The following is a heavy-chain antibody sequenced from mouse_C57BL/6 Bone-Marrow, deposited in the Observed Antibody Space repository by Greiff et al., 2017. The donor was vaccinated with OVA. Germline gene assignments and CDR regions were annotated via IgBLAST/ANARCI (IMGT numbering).Heavy chain of an antibody. Sequence: VQLQQSGAELVRPGASVKLSCTASGFNIKDDYMHWVKQRPEQGLEWIGWIDPENGDTEYASKFQGKATITADTSSNTAYLQLSSLTSEDTAVSYCTHYSNDPWFAYWGQGTLVTVSA. CDR3: THYSNDPWFAY. J-gene: IGHJ3*01. V-gene: IGHV14-4*01. CDR2: IDPENGDT. D-gene: IGHD2-12*01. CDR1: GFNIKDDY.